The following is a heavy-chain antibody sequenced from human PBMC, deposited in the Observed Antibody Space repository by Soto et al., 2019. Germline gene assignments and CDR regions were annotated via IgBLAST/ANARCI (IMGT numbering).Heavy chain of an antibody. CDR2: IYPGDSDT. CDR1: GYSVSSYW. J-gene: IGHJ4*02. Sequence: PGAAVKISCKGSGYSVSSYWSGWVRQMPVKGLEWMGIIYPGDSDTRYSPSFQGQVTISADKSISTAYLQWSSLKASDTAMYYCARRGGGSYSIDYWGQGTLVTVSS. V-gene: IGHV5-51*01. CDR3: ARRGGGSYSIDY. D-gene: IGHD2-15*01.